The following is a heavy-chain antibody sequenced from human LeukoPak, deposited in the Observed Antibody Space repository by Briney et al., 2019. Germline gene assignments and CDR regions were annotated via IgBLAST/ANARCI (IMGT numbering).Heavy chain of an antibody. CDR3: ARGAASSSWYKESYFDY. D-gene: IGHD6-13*01. V-gene: IGHV1-69*06. CDR1: GGTSSSYA. J-gene: IGHJ4*02. Sequence: SVKVSCKASGGTSSSYAISWVRQAPGQGLEWMGGVIPIFDTTNYAQKFQGRVTITADKSTNTAYMELSSLRSEDTAVYYCARGAASSSWYKESYFDYWGQGTLVTVSS. CDR2: VIPIFDTT.